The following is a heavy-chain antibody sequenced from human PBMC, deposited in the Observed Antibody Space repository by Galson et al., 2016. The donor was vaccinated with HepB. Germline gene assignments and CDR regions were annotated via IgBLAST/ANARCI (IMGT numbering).Heavy chain of an antibody. D-gene: IGHD2-15*01. CDR2: INPTSSST. CDR3: ARGRKIVVAPRHAFDF. Sequence: SVKVSCKASGYTFISYYMHWVRQAPGQGLEWMGVINPTSSSTSYAQKFRGRVTMTRDTSTSTVYIELSSLRSEDTAVYYCARGRKIVVAPRHAFDFWGQGTMVTVSS. CDR1: GYTFISYY. J-gene: IGHJ3*01. V-gene: IGHV1-46*01.